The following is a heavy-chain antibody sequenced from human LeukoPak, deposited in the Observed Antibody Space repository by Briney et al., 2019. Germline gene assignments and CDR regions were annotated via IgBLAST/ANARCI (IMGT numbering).Heavy chain of an antibody. CDR1: GGSISSYY. J-gene: IGHJ4*02. Sequence: PSETLSLTRTVSGGSISSYYWSWIRQPAGKGLEWIGRIYTSGSTNYNPSLKSRVTISVDTSKNQFSLKLSSVTAADTAVYYCARAGAAPGKNGSGSEYKELPFDYWGQGTLVTVSS. CDR2: IYTSGST. D-gene: IGHD3-10*01. CDR3: ARAGAAPGKNGSGSEYKELPFDY. V-gene: IGHV4-4*07.